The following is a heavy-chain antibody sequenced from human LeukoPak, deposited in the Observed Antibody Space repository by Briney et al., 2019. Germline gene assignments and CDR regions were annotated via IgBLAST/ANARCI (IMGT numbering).Heavy chain of an antibody. V-gene: IGHV1-18*01. Sequence: ASVKVSCKTSGYTFSSYGITWVRQAPGQGLEWMAWINGYNGDTDYAQKFQGRVTVTTDTSTSTVYMELRSLRSDDTAVYYCARGRMYDAFDIWGQGTMVTVSS. D-gene: IGHD2-15*01. CDR2: INGYNGDT. J-gene: IGHJ3*02. CDR3: ARGRMYDAFDI. CDR1: GYTFSSYG.